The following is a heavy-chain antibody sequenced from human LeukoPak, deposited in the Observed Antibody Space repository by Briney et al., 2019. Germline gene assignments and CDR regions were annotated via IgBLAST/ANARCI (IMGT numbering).Heavy chain of an antibody. J-gene: IGHJ4*02. D-gene: IGHD5-18*01. CDR3: ARGSRAEYTYGLYHY. V-gene: IGHV4-31*03. CDR2: IYYSGST. CDR1: GGSISSGGYY. Sequence: SETLSLTCTVSGGSISSGGYYWSWIRQHPGKGLEWIGYIYYSGSTYYNPSLKSRVTISVDTSKNQFSLKLISVTAADTAVYYCARGSRAEYTYGLYHYWGQGTLVTVSS.